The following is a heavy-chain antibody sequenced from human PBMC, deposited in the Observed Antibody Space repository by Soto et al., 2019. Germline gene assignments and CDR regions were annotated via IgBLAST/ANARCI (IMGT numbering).Heavy chain of an antibody. V-gene: IGHV3-15*07. Sequence: GGSLRLSCAASGFTFSNAWMNWVRQAPGKGLEWVGRIKSKTDGGTTDYDAPVKGRFTISRDDSKNKLYLQMNSLKTEDTAVYYCTTGDTIFLYGMDVWGQGTTVTVSS. CDR2: IKSKTDGGTT. CDR3: TTGDTIFLYGMDV. J-gene: IGHJ6*02. D-gene: IGHD3-9*01. CDR1: GFTFSNAW.